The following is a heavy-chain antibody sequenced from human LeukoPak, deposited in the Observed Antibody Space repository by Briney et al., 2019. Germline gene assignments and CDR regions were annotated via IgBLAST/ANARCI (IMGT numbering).Heavy chain of an antibody. V-gene: IGHV3-23*01. J-gene: IGHJ4*02. CDR2: FSGAGGST. Sequence: GGSLRLSCAALGSSFSTFAMNWVGQVPGKGLDWVSGFSGAGGSTFYADSVKGRFTTSRDNSKNTLFLQMTSLRAEDTAVYYCAKGIRSSLSKLNSFEFWGQGTLVTVSS. CDR3: AKGIRSSLSKLNSFEF. D-gene: IGHD5/OR15-5a*01. CDR1: GSSFSTFA.